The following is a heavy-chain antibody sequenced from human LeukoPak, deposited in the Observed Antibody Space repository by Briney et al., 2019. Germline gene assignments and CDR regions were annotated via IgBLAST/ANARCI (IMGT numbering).Heavy chain of an antibody. Sequence: GGSLRPSCAASGFTFSSYGMNWVRQAPGKGLEWVSSISSSSSYIYYADSVKGRFTISRDNAKNSLYLQMNSLRAEDTAVYYCARVGQLVRSDWGQGTLVTVSS. CDR2: ISSSSSYI. CDR1: GFTFSSYG. V-gene: IGHV3-21*01. D-gene: IGHD6-6*01. CDR3: ARVGQLVRSD. J-gene: IGHJ4*02.